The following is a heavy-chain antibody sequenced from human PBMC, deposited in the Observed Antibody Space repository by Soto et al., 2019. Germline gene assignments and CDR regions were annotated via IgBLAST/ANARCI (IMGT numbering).Heavy chain of an antibody. CDR3: AREGGSGYVKAWPRRDAFDI. D-gene: IGHD5-12*01. Sequence: GGSLRLSCAASGFTFSSYWMIWVRKAPGKGLEWVANIKQDGSEKYYVDSVKGRFTISRDNAKNSLYLQMNSLRAEDTAVYYCAREGGSGYVKAWPRRDAFDIWGQGTMVTVSS. CDR1: GFTFSSYW. J-gene: IGHJ3*02. CDR2: IKQDGSEK. V-gene: IGHV3-7*01.